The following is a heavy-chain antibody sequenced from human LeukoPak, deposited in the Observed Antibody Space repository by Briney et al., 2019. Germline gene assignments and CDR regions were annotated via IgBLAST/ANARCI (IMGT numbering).Heavy chain of an antibody. CDR3: ARRGGSGYCSSTSCYAFDY. V-gene: IGHV4-34*10. D-gene: IGHD2-2*01. Sequence: SETLSLTCAVYGGSFSAYYWSWIRQPPGKGLEWFGGINHGGSTNSNPSLASRITMSVDTSKNQFSPKLSSVTGAGTAVNYCARRGGSGYCSSTSCYAFDYWGQGTLVTVSS. J-gene: IGHJ4*02. CDR2: INHGGST. CDR1: GGSFSAYY.